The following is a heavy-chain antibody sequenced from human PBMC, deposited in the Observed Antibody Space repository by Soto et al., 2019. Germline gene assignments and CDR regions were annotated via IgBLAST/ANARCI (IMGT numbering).Heavy chain of an antibody. D-gene: IGHD6-13*01. CDR3: ARDQGVAAAGITWFDP. J-gene: IGHJ5*02. V-gene: IGHV4-4*07. CDR1: GYSISLGYY. Sequence: PSETLSLTCAVSGYSISLGYYWSWIRQPAGKGLEWIGHIHSSGSTNYNPSLKSRVTMSVDTSKNQFSLRLMSLTAADTAVYYCARDQGVAAAGITWFDPWGQGSLVTVSS. CDR2: IHSSGST.